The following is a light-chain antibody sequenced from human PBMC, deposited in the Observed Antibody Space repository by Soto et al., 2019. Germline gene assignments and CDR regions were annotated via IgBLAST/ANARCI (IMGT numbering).Light chain of an antibody. V-gene: IGLV2-14*01. Sequence: QSVLTQPASVSGSPGQSITISCTGSSSAVGTYKYVSWYQQHPGKAPKLMIFEVSNRPSGVSNRFSGSKSGNTASLTISGLQAEDDADYYCSSFTSSSTLVFGGGTKLTVL. CDR2: EVS. CDR1: SSAVGTYKY. CDR3: SSFTSSSTLV. J-gene: IGLJ2*01.